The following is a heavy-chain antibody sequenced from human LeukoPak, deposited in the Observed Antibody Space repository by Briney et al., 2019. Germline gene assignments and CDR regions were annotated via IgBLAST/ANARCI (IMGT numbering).Heavy chain of an antibody. CDR2: ISSSSSYI. V-gene: IGHV3-21*01. J-gene: IGHJ4*02. CDR3: ARDITVAGTADY. CDR1: GFTFSSYS. D-gene: IGHD6-19*01. Sequence: KPGGSLRLSCAASGFTFSSYSMNWVRQAPGKGLEWVSSISSSSSYIYYTDSVKDRFTISRDNAKNSLYLQMNSLRAEDTAVYYCARDITVAGTADYWGQGTLVTVSS.